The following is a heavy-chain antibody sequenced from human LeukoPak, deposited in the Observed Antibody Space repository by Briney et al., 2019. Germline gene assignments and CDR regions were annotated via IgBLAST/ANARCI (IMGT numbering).Heavy chain of an antibody. Sequence: SETLSLTCTVSGYSISSGYYWGWIRQPPGKGLEWIGSIYHSGRTYYNPSLKSRVTISVDTSKNQFSLKLSSVTAADTAVYYCARDTPFYYYGDYPLPPDFDYWGQGTLVTVSS. V-gene: IGHV4-38-2*02. CDR1: GYSISSGYY. D-gene: IGHD4-17*01. J-gene: IGHJ4*02. CDR2: IYHSGRT. CDR3: ARDTPFYYYGDYPLPPDFDY.